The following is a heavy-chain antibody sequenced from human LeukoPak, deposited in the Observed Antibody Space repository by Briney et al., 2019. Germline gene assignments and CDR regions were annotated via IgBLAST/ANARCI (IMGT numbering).Heavy chain of an antibody. V-gene: IGHV3-23*01. CDR3: AKVRYYYDSSGYYYYYYYMDV. D-gene: IGHD3-22*01. J-gene: IGHJ6*03. CDR1: GFTFSSYG. CDR2: ISGSGGST. Sequence: GGSLRLSCAASGFTFSSYGMSWVRQAPGKGLEWVSAISGSGGSTYYADSVKGRFTISRDNSKNTLYLQMNSLRAEDTAVYYCAKVRYYYDSSGYYYYYYYMDVWGKGTTVTVSS.